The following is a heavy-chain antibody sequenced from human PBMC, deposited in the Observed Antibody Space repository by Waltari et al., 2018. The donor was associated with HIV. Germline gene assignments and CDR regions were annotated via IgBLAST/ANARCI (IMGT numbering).Heavy chain of an antibody. CDR1: GYTFTSDA. V-gene: IGHV7-4-1*02. J-gene: IGHJ6*02. D-gene: IGHD3-10*01. CDR3: ARDSITVVRGRYYYGMDV. CDR2: LNTNTGNP. Sequence: QVPLLPSGSELKKPGAAVTVSCKASGYTFTSDALNWVRQAPGQLLEWMGWLNTNTGNPTYAQGFAGRVVCSLDTSVSTAYLQISSLKAEDTAVYYCARDSITVVRGRYYYGMDVWGQGTTVTVAS.